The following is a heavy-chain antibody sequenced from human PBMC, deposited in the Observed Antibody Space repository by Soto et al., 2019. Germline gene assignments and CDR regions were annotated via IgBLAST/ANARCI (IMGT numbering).Heavy chain of an antibody. J-gene: IGHJ3*02. V-gene: IGHV4-4*07. CDR1: VFSIINYG. CDR2: MYFTVNI. Sequence: WGTRCLTCTFSVFSIINYGWGGILQPAGKGLEWIGRMYFTVNINYNASLKSRVTMSVDTSKNQFSLKLSSVTAADTAVYYCARDNTSGDDLDIWGQGTLVTVSS. CDR3: ARDNTSGDDLDI.